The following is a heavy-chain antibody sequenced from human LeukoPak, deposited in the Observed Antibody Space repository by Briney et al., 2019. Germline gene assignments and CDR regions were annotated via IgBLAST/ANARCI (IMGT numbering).Heavy chain of an antibody. D-gene: IGHD3-22*01. CDR1: GGSISSSSYY. CDR2: IYYSGST. CDR3: ARGSVVITYSPGFYFDY. V-gene: IGHV4-39*01. Sequence: SETLSLTCTVSGGSISSSSYYWGWIRQPPGKGLEWIGTIYYSGSTYYNPSLKSRVTISIDTSKNQFSLKLSSVTAADTALYYCARGSVVITYSPGFYFDYWGQGTLVTVSS. J-gene: IGHJ4*02.